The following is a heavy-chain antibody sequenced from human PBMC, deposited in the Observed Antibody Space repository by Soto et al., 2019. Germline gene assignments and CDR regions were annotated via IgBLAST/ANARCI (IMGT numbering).Heavy chain of an antibody. D-gene: IGHD3-10*01. V-gene: IGHV3-23*01. CDR3: AVDFGSGGARNSPSIDY. CDR1: GFVFSTYA. CDR2: ISGSGSST. Sequence: EVQLLESGGGLVQPGRSLRLSCAASGFVFSTYAMTWVRQTPGKGLEWVSVISGSGSSTYYADSVKGRFTISRDISKNTLCLKMTSLSAEHTAIYYCAVDFGSGGARNSPSIDYWGQGAPVTVSS. J-gene: IGHJ4*02.